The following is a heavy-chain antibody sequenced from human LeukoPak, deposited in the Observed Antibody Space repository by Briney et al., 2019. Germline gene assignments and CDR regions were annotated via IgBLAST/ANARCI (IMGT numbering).Heavy chain of an antibody. CDR3: ARDRPNSSGWTPLDY. V-gene: IGHV6-1*01. CDR2: TYYRSKWYY. Sequence: SQTLSLTCAISGDSVSSNSVSWNWIRQSPSRGLEWLGRTYYRSKWYYGYALSVKNRITVNPDTSKNQFSLQLNPVTPEDTAVYYCARDRPNSSGWTPLDYWGQGTLVTVSS. D-gene: IGHD6-19*01. CDR1: GDSVSSNSVS. J-gene: IGHJ4*02.